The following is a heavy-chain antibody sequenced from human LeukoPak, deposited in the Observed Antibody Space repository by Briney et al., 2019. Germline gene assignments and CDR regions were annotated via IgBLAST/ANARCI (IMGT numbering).Heavy chain of an antibody. V-gene: IGHV4-39*07. Sequence: SETLSLTCTVSGGSIGSGTYYWGWIRQSPGKGLEWIGSIYYSGSTNYNPSLKSRVTISVDTSKNQFSLKLSSVTAADTAVYYCARKYYYYYMDVWGKGTTVTVSS. CDR1: GGSIGSGTYY. J-gene: IGHJ6*03. CDR3: ARKYYYYYMDV. CDR2: IYYSGST.